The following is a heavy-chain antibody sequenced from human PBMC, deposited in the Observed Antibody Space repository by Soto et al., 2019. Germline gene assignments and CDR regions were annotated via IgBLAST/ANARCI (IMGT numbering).Heavy chain of an antibody. V-gene: IGHV1-69*02. CDR2: IIPILGIA. Sequence: QVQLVQSGAEVKKPGSSVKVSCKASGGTFSSYTISWVRQAPGQGLEWMGRIIPILGIANYAQKFQGRVTITADKSTSTAYMELSSLRSEDTAVYYCAGGPSIALGLWGDALDIWGQGTMVTVSS. D-gene: IGHD6-19*01. CDR1: GGTFSSYT. CDR3: AGGPSIALGLWGDALDI. J-gene: IGHJ3*02.